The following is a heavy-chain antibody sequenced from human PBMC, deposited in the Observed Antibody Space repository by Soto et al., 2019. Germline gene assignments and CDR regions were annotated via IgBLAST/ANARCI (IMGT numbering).Heavy chain of an antibody. CDR3: AREATNGDYVYNAFDI. Sequence: QVQLQESGPGLVKPSQTLSLTCTVSGGSISSGGYYWSWIRQHPGKGLEWIGYIYYSGSTYYNPSLKSRVTISVDTSKNQFSLKLSSVTAADTAVYYCAREATNGDYVYNAFDIWGQGTMVTVSS. CDR2: IYYSGST. D-gene: IGHD4-17*01. V-gene: IGHV4-31*03. J-gene: IGHJ3*02. CDR1: GGSISSGGYY.